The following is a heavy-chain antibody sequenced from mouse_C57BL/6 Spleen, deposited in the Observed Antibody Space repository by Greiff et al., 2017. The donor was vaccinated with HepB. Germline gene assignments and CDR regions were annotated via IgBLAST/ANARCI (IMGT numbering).Heavy chain of an antibody. CDR3: ARGAYDDYYVYYFDY. D-gene: IGHD2-3*01. Sequence: VQLQQSGAELVKPGASVKLSCKASGYTFTSYWMHWVKQRPGRGLEWIGRIDPNSGGTKYNEKFKSKATLTVDKPSSTAYMQLSSLTAEDSAVYYCARGAYDDYYVYYFDYWGQGTTLTVSS. CDR2: IDPNSGGT. CDR1: GYTFTSYW. V-gene: IGHV1-72*01. J-gene: IGHJ2*01.